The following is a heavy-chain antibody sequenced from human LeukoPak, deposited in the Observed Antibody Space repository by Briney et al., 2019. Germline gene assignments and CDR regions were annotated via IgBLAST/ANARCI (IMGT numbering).Heavy chain of an antibody. CDR2: TYYRSKWYN. J-gene: IGHJ4*02. Sequence: SHTLSLTCAISGDCVSSNSAAWNWIRQSPSRGLEWLGRTYYRSKWYNDYAVSVKSRITINPDTSKNQFSLQLNSVTPEDTAVYYCARAEWYSSGWYFDYWGQGTLVTVSS. D-gene: IGHD6-19*01. CDR3: ARAEWYSSGWYFDY. CDR1: GDCVSSNSAA. V-gene: IGHV6-1*01.